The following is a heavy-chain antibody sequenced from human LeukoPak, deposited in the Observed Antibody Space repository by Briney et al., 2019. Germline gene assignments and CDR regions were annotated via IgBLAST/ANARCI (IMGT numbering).Heavy chain of an antibody. CDR2: IYYSGST. J-gene: IGHJ5*02. CDR3: ARHLERRGYSYGLEPFDP. V-gene: IGHV4-39*01. Sequence: WVRQPPGKGLEWIGSIYYSGSTYYNPSLKSRVTISVDTSKNQFSLKLSSVTAADTAVYYCARHLERRGYSYGLEPFDPWGQGTLVTVSS. D-gene: IGHD5-18*01.